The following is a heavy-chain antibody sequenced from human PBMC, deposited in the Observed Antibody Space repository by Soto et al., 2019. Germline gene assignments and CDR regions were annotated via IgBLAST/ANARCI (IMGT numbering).Heavy chain of an antibody. V-gene: IGHV1-69*01. D-gene: IGHD6-13*01. Sequence: QLQLVQSGAEVKKPGSSVSVSYKSSRGTFTTDAISWVRQAPGQGLEWMGVIIPVFGPPTYAQRFQGRVTISADESTSTAHLELSNLRSEDTAIYYCVRGGHNSGWYRTFDFWGQGTLVTVSS. CDR3: VRGGHNSGWYRTFDF. J-gene: IGHJ4*02. CDR1: RGTFTTDA. CDR2: IIPVFGPP.